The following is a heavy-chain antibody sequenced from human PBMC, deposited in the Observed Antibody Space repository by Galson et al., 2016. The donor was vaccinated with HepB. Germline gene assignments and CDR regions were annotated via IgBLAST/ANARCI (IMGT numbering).Heavy chain of an antibody. CDR3: AKSATVTDGIDD. V-gene: IGHV3-23*01. J-gene: IGHJ4*02. CDR2: ITDSGDNT. D-gene: IGHD4-17*01. CDR1: GFTVSANY. Sequence: SLRLSCAVSGFTVSANYMTWVRQTPGKGLQWVSGITDSGDNTYYADSVRGRFTISRDNSKNTLYLEMNSLRAEDTALYYCAKSATVTDGIDDWGQGTLVTASS.